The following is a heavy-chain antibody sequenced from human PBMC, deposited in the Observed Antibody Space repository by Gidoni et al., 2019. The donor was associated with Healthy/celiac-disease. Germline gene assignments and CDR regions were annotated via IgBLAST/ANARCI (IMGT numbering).Heavy chain of an antibody. Sequence: QVQLVESGGGVVQPGRSLRLSCAASGFTFSSYAMHWVRQAPGKGLEWVAVISYDGSNKYYADSVKGRFTISRDNSKNTLYLQMNSLRAEDTAVYYCARDGAMVRLRSWFYFDYWGQGTLVTVSS. V-gene: IGHV3-30-3*01. J-gene: IGHJ4*02. CDR2: ISYDGSNK. CDR3: ARDGAMVRLRSWFYFDY. CDR1: GFTFSSYA. D-gene: IGHD5-18*01.